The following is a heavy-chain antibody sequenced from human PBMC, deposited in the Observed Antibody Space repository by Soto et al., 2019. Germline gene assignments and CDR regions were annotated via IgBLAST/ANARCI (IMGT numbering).Heavy chain of an antibody. J-gene: IGHJ3*02. CDR2: ISGSGGST. Sequence: PGGSLRLSCAASGFTFSSYAMSWVRQAPGKGLEWVSAISGSGGSTYYADSVKGRFTISRDNSKNTLYLQVNSLRAEDTAVYYCAKDIGAYDAFDIWGQGTMVTVSS. CDR1: GFTFSSYA. CDR3: AKDIGAYDAFDI. D-gene: IGHD1-26*01. V-gene: IGHV3-23*01.